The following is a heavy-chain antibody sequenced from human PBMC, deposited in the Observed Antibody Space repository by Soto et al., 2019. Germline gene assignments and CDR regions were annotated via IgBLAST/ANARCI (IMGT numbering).Heavy chain of an antibody. CDR2: IKSKTDGGTT. Sequence: EVQLVESGGGLVKPGGSLRLSCAASGFTFSNAWMSWVRQAPGKGLEWVGRIKSKTDGGTTDYAAPVKGRFTISRDDSKNTLYLQMNSLKTEDTAVYYCTTESELPMVQGVIDAFDIWGQGTMVTVSS. CDR3: TTESELPMVQGVIDAFDI. CDR1: GFTFSNAW. D-gene: IGHD3-10*01. V-gene: IGHV3-15*01. J-gene: IGHJ3*02.